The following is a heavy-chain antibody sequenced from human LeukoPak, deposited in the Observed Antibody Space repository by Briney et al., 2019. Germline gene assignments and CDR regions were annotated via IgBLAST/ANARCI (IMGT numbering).Heavy chain of an antibody. V-gene: IGHV1-69*05. CDR1: GGTFSSYA. CDR2: IIPIFGTA. Sequence: GASVKVSCKASGGTFSSYAISWVRQAPGQGLEWMGGIIPIFGTANYAQKFQGRVTITRNTSISTAYMELSSLRSEDTAVYYCARGMAARRFYYYYYYMDVWGKGTTVTVSS. D-gene: IGHD6-6*01. J-gene: IGHJ6*03. CDR3: ARGMAARRFYYYYYYMDV.